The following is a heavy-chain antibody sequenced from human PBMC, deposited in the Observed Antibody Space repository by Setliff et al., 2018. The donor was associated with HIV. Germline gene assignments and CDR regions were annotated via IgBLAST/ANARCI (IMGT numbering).Heavy chain of an antibody. CDR2: INPGSGNT. Sequence: ASVKVSCKASGYTFSTYSIHWVRQAPGQRLEWMGWINPGSGNTQDSQKLQGRITITRDSSASTVYLELSSLRFEDTAVYYCARVYCSGGACYSLNSWGQGALVTVSS. D-gene: IGHD2-15*01. CDR3: ARVYCSGGACYSLNS. V-gene: IGHV1-3*01. J-gene: IGHJ4*02. CDR1: GYTFSTYS.